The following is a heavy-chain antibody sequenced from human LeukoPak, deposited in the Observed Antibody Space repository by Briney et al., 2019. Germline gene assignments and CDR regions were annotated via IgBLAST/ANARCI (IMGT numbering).Heavy chain of an antibody. Sequence: GASVKDSCKASGYTFTSYDINWVRQATGQGLEWMGWMNPNSGNTGYAQKFQGRVTMTRNTSISTAYMELSSLRSEDTAVYYCARGRLRFHYFDYWGQGTLVTVSS. V-gene: IGHV1-8*01. CDR2: MNPNSGNT. D-gene: IGHD5-12*01. CDR3: ARGRLRFHYFDY. J-gene: IGHJ4*02. CDR1: GYTFTSYD.